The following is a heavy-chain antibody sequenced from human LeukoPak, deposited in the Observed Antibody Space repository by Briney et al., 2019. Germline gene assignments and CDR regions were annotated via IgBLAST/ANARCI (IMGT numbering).Heavy chain of an antibody. CDR3: ASTVTKGLWYYYGMDV. CDR1: GGSISSGDYY. Sequence: SETLSLTCTVSGGSISSGDYYWSWIRQPPGKGLEWIGYIYYSGSTYYNPSLKSRVTISVDTSKNQLSLKLSSVTAADTAVYYCASTVTKGLWYYYGMDVWGKGTTVTVSS. D-gene: IGHD4-17*01. J-gene: IGHJ6*04. V-gene: IGHV4-30-4*01. CDR2: IYYSGST.